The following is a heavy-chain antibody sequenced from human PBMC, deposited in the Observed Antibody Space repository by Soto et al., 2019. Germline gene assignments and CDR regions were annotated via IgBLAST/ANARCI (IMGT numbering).Heavy chain of an antibody. Sequence: KQSQTLSLTCAISGDSVSSNSAAWNWIRQSPSRGLEWLGRTYYRSKWYNDYAVSVKSRITINPDTSKNQFSLQLNSVTPEDTAVYYCARDPIAARYPYYYYYGMDVWGQGTTVTVSS. CDR3: ARDPIAARYPYYYYYGMDV. V-gene: IGHV6-1*01. J-gene: IGHJ6*02. CDR2: TYYRSKWYN. CDR1: GDSVSSNSAA. D-gene: IGHD6-6*01.